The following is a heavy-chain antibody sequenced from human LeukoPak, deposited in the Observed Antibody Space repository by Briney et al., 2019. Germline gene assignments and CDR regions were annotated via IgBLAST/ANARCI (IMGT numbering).Heavy chain of an antibody. CDR3: ARDLGMEFDY. CDR2: ISTRGSTI. J-gene: IGHJ4*02. Sequence: GGSLSLSCAASGFTFSSYEMKWARQASGGGLEWVSYISTRGSTIYYAAAVKGRFTISREKAKNSMYLQMNSLRAEDTAVYYCARDLGMEFDYWGQGTLVTVSS. V-gene: IGHV3-48*03. CDR1: GFTFSSYE. D-gene: IGHD7-27*01.